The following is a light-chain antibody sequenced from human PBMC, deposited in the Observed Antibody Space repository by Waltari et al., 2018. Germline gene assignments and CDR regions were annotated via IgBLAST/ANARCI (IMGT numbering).Light chain of an antibody. J-gene: IGKJ1*01. CDR1: QSLLHSNGYTF. Sequence: DIVMTQSPLFLPVTPGEPASISCRSSQSLLHSNGYTFLDWYLQKPGQSPQLLIYMVSNRASGVPDRFSVSGSGTDFTLKISRVEAEDVGIYYCMQARQTPWTFGQGTRVEIK. CDR2: MVS. CDR3: MQARQTPWT. V-gene: IGKV2-28*01.